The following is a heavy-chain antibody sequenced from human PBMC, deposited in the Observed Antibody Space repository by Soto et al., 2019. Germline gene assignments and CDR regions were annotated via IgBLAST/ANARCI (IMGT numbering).Heavy chain of an antibody. V-gene: IGHV5-51*01. CDR3: ARLHKYDSIGYYVPSGRYFDY. J-gene: IGHJ4*02. CDR1: GYSFTSYW. Sequence: GESLKISCKGSGYSFTSYWIGWVRQMPGKGLEWMGIIYPGDSDTRYSPSFQGQVTISADKSISTAYLQWSSLKASDTAMYYCARLHKYDSIGYYVPSGRYFDYWGQGTLVTVSA. D-gene: IGHD3-22*01. CDR2: IYPGDSDT.